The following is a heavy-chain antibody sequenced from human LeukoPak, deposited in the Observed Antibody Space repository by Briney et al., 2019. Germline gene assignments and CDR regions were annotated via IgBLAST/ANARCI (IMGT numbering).Heavy chain of an antibody. V-gene: IGHV3-49*04. CDR1: GFTFGDYA. D-gene: IGHD3-3*01. CDR3: TSGLYYDSWSDLFDY. Sequence: GGSLILSCTASGFTFGDYAMSWVRQAPGKGPEWVGFIRRKANGGTTEYAASVKGRFTISRDDSKSIAYLQMNSLKTEDTAVYYCTSGLYYDSWSDLFDYWGQGTLVTVSS. J-gene: IGHJ4*02. CDR2: IRRKANGGTT.